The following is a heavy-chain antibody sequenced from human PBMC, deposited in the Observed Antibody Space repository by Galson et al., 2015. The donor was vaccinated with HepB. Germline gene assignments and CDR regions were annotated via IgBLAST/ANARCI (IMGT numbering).Heavy chain of an antibody. V-gene: IGHV1-2*06. Sequence: SVKVSCKASGYSFTGYYVHWVRQAPGQGPEWMGRINPNSGGTNYAQKFQGRVTMTREMSIRTAYMELRRLTSDDTAVYFCARSSVEYFGVGNYNMDVWGQGTTVTVSS. D-gene: IGHD3-3*01. CDR1: GYSFTGYY. CDR2: INPNSGGT. CDR3: ARSSVEYFGVGNYNMDV. J-gene: IGHJ6*02.